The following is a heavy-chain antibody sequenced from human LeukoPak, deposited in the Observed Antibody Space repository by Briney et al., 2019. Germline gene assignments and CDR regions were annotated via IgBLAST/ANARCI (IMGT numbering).Heavy chain of an antibody. CDR1: GGSISSYY. CDR3: ARLFSSGWDY. V-gene: IGHV4-59*04. Sequence: PSETLSLTCTVSGGSISSYYWSWIRQPPGKGLEWIGSIYYSGSTFYNPSLKSRVTISVDTSKNQFSLKLSSVTAADTAVYYCARLFSSGWDYWGQGTLVTVSS. CDR2: IYYSGST. D-gene: IGHD6-19*01. J-gene: IGHJ4*02.